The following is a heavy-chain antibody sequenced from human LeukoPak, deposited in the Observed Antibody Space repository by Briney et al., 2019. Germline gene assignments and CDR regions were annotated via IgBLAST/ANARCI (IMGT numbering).Heavy chain of an antibody. J-gene: IGHJ5*02. CDR1: GGTFSNYA. Sequence: GASVKVSCKASGGTFSNYAISGVRQAPGQGREWMGWINPNSGGTNYAQKFQGRVTMTRDTTIRTAYMEMSRLTSDDPAVYYCARDLSGQQLVNWFDPWGQGTLVTVSS. CDR2: INPNSGGT. CDR3: ARDLSGQQLVNWFDP. D-gene: IGHD6-13*01. V-gene: IGHV1-2*02.